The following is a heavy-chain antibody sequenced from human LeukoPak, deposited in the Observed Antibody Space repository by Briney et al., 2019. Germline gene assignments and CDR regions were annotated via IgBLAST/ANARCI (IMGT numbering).Heavy chain of an antibody. Sequence: PGGSLRLSCAASGFTSGRHAMNWVRQAPGKGLEWVSAIRFSGESTYYADSVKGRFTISRDNSKNTLYLQMDSLRAEDTAVYYCAKDVGTSGNYSPSDYWGQGTLVTVSS. D-gene: IGHD3-10*01. CDR1: GFTSGRHA. CDR3: AKDVGTSGNYSPSDY. V-gene: IGHV3-23*01. J-gene: IGHJ4*02. CDR2: IRFSGEST.